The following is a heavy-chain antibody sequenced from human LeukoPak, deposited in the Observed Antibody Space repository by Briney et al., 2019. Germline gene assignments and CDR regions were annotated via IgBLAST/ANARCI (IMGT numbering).Heavy chain of an antibody. D-gene: IGHD3-10*01. CDR3: ARMGLWFGELLGRRDF. V-gene: IGHV3-66*01. J-gene: IGHJ4*02. CDR1: GITVSSDY. CDR2: IYRAGST. Sequence: PGGSLRLSCAASGITVSSDYMSWVRQAPGKGLEWVSIYRAGSTHYANFVKGRFTIPRDNSKNTVDLQMNSLTTEDTAVYYCARMGLWFGELLGRRDFWGQGTLVTVSS.